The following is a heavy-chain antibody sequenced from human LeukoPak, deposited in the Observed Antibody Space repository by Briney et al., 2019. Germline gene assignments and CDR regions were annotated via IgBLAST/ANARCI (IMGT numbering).Heavy chain of an antibody. CDR1: GGSISSYY. V-gene: IGHV4-59*01. D-gene: IGHD1-7*01. Sequence: KPSETLSLTCTVSGGSISSYYWSWIRQPPGKGLEWIGYIYYSGSTNYNPSLKSRVTMSVDTSKNQFSLNLSSVTAADTAVYYCASGTTNYYYGMDVWGQGTTVTVSS. CDR2: IYYSGST. CDR3: ASGTTNYYYGMDV. J-gene: IGHJ6*02.